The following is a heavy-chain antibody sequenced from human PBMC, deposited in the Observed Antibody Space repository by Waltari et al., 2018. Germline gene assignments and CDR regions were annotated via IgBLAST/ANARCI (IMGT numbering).Heavy chain of an antibody. CDR3: ALDTGALWMDV. CDR2: INPSVGST. V-gene: IGHV1-46*01. D-gene: IGHD2-21*01. CDR1: EYTFTSSY. Sequence: QVQLVQSGAEVKKPGASVKISCKTSEYTFTSSYIHWVRQATGQGLEWMGIINPSVGSTIYAQKFQGRVTMTRDTSTSTVYMELSSLRSDDTAVYYCALDTGALWMDVWGQGTTVTVSS. J-gene: IGHJ6*02.